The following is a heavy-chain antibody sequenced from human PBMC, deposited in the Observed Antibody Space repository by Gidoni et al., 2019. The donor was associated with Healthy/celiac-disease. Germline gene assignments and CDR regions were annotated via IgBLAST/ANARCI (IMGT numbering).Heavy chain of an antibody. CDR2: IKSKTDGGTT. J-gene: IGHJ5*02. D-gene: IGHD2-8*01. V-gene: IGHV3-15*01. CDR1: GFTFSNAW. CDR3: TTEGSYCTNGVCYWGVDVAVFDP. Sequence: EVQLVESGGGLVKPGGSLRLSCAASGFTFSNAWMSWVRQAPGKGLEWVGRIKSKTDGGTTDYAAPVKGRFTISRDDSKNTLYLQMNSLKTEDTAVYYCTTEGSYCTNGVCYWGVDVAVFDPWGQGTLVTVSS.